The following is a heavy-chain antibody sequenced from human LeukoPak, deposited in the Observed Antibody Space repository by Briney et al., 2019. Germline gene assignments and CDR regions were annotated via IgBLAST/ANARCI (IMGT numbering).Heavy chain of an antibody. V-gene: IGHV3-21*01. J-gene: IGHJ4*02. CDR1: GFTFSRYS. CDR2: ISSSSTYI. D-gene: IGHD3-22*01. CDR3: ARDYDSSGQNDY. Sequence: GGSLRLSCAASGFTFSRYSMNWVRQAPGKGLEWVSSISSSSTYIYYADSVKGRFTISRDNAENSLYLQMKSLRAEDTAVYYCARDYDSSGQNDYWGQGTLVTVSS.